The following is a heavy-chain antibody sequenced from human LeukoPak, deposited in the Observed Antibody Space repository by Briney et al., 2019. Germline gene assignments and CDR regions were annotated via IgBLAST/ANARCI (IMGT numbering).Heavy chain of an antibody. V-gene: IGHV1-18*01. D-gene: IGHD6-19*01. CDR1: GYTFISYA. J-gene: IGHJ4*02. CDR2: ISAYNGNT. CDR3: ARGEYGGGWYAWGFFGY. Sequence: GASVKVSCKASGYTFISYAISWVRQAPGQGLEWMGWISAYNGNTNYAQKLHGRVTMTTDTSTSTAYMELRSLRSDDTAVYYCARGEYGGGWYAWGFFGYWGQGTLVTVSS.